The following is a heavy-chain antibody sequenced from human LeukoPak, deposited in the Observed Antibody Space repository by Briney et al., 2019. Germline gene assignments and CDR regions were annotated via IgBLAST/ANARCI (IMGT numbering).Heavy chain of an antibody. Sequence: GGSLRLSCAASGFTFSSYSMNWVRQAPGKGLEWVSSISSSSSYIYYADSVKGRFTISRDNAKNSLYLQMNSLRVEDTAVYYCAKGDDSSGYYYGLAALNLFDYWGQGTLVTVSS. CDR3: AKGDDSSGYYYGLAALNLFDY. J-gene: IGHJ4*02. CDR1: GFTFSSYS. D-gene: IGHD3-22*01. V-gene: IGHV3-21*01. CDR2: ISSSSSYI.